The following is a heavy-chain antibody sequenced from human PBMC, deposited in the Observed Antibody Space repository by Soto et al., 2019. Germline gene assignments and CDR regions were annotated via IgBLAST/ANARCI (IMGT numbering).Heavy chain of an antibody. D-gene: IGHD3-10*01. CDR1: GFAFSSFD. J-gene: IGHJ4*02. CDR2: LSSSGGTT. CDR3: ARVSGIILPNY. V-gene: IGHV3-23*01. Sequence: DVQLLESGGDLVQPGGSLRLSCVASGFAFSSFDLSWVRQAPGKGLEWVSGLSSSGGTTYYADSVKGRFTVSRDNSKNTLYLQMDSMRLDDTGVYYCARVSGIILPNYWGQGTRVTVSS.